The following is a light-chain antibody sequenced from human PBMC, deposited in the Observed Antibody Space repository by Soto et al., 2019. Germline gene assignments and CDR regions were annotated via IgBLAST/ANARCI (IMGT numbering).Light chain of an antibody. Sequence: EIVMTQSPATLSVSPGERATLSCRASQRVSSNLAWYQQKPGQAPRLLIYGASTRATGIPARFSGSGSGTEFTLTISSLQSEDFAVYYCQQYNNWPQLTFGGGTKVDIK. CDR1: QRVSSN. V-gene: IGKV3-15*01. CDR3: QQYNNWPQLT. J-gene: IGKJ4*01. CDR2: GAS.